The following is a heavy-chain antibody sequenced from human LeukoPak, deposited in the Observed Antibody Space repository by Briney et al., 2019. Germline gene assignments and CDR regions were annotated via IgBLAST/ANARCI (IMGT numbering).Heavy chain of an antibody. CDR3: ARVSTYYYDSSGYYSLYYFDY. D-gene: IGHD3-22*01. Sequence: PGGSLRLSCAASGFTFSSYWMSWVRQAPGKGLEWVANIKQDGSEKYYVDSVKGRFTISRDNAKNSLYLQMNSLRAEDTAVYYCARVSTYYYDSSGYYSLYYFDYWGQGTLVTVSS. V-gene: IGHV3-7*01. CDR2: IKQDGSEK. J-gene: IGHJ4*02. CDR1: GFTFSSYW.